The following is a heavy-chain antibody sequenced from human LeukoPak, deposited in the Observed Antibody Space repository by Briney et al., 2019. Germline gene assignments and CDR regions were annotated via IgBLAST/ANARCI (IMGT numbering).Heavy chain of an antibody. D-gene: IGHD3-9*01. Sequence: QPGGSLRLSCAASGFTFSNYWMHWVRQAPGKGLVWVSSINSDGSSTSNADSVKGRFTIFRDNAKNTLYLQMNSLRAEDTAVYYCARDLRHYDILTGYENPGFDYWGQGTLVTVSS. CDR3: ARDLRHYDILTGYENPGFDY. CDR2: INSDGSST. CDR1: GFTFSNYW. V-gene: IGHV3-74*01. J-gene: IGHJ4*02.